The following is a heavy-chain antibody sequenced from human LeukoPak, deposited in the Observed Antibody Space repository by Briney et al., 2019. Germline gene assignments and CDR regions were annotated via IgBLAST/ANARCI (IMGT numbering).Heavy chain of an antibody. J-gene: IGHJ4*02. Sequence: SETLSLTCTVSGGSITSSSYCWGWIRQPPGKGLEWIGNIYYSGSTYYSPSLKSRVTISVDTSKNQFSLKLSSVTAADTAVYYCARDRLTIFGVVIAHTFDYWGQGTLVTVSS. CDR1: GGSITSSSYC. CDR3: ARDRLTIFGVVIAHTFDY. D-gene: IGHD3-3*01. V-gene: IGHV4-39*07. CDR2: IYYSGST.